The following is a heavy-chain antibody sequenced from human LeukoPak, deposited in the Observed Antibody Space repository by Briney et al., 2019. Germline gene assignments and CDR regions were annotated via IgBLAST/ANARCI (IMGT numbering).Heavy chain of an antibody. V-gene: IGHV1-18*01. D-gene: IGHD3-22*01. CDR3: ARGGYYDSSGYYNY. Sequence: GASVKVSCKASGYTFTSYGTSWVRQAPGQGLEWMGWISAYNGNTNYAQKLQGRVTMTPDTSTSTAYMELRSLRSDDTAVYYCARGGYYDSSGYYNYWGQGTLVTVSS. CDR2: ISAYNGNT. J-gene: IGHJ4*02. CDR1: GYTFTSYG.